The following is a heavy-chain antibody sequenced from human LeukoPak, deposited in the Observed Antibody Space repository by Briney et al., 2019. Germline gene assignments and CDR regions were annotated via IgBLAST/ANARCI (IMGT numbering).Heavy chain of an antibody. D-gene: IGHD4-23*01. V-gene: IGHV3-23*01. Sequence: GGSLRLSCAASGFTFNNFAMSWVRQAPGRGLEWVSTISGFGGNTFYAVSVQGRSTISRDNSKNTLYLQMYSLTAEDTAVYYCAKDLSVVTPNYFDFWGQGTLLTVSS. J-gene: IGHJ4*02. CDR1: GFTFNNFA. CDR3: AKDLSVVTPNYFDF. CDR2: ISGFGGNT.